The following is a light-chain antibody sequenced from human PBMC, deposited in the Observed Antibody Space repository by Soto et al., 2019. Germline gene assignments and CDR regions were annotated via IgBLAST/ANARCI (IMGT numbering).Light chain of an antibody. CDR1: QSISSW. CDR3: QQYNSYSPWT. J-gene: IGKJ1*01. V-gene: IGKV1-5*03. Sequence: DIQMTQSPSTLSASVGDRVTITCRASQSISSWLAWYQQKPGKAPKFLIYKASNLESGVPSRFSGSGSWTEFTLTISSLQPDDFATYYCQQYNSYSPWTCGQGTKVEIK. CDR2: KAS.